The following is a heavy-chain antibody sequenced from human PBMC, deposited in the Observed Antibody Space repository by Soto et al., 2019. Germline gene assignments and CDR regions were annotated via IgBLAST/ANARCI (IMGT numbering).Heavy chain of an antibody. D-gene: IGHD3-3*01. CDR3: ARYYDFWSGYVFAHYYYYYYMDV. J-gene: IGHJ6*03. V-gene: IGHV3-21*01. CDR2: ISSSSSYI. CDR1: GFTFSSYS. Sequence: GGSLSLSCAASGFTFSSYSMNWVRQAPGKGLEWVSSISSSSSYIYYADSVKGRFTISRDNAKNSLYLQMNSLRAEDTAVYYCARYYDFWSGYVFAHYYYYYYMDVWGKGTTVTVSS.